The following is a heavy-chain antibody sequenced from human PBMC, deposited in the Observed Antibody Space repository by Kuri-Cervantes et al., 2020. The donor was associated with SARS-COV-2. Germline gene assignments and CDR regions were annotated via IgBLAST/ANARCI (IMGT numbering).Heavy chain of an antibody. Sequence: SETLSLTCTVSGVSISSYYWSWIRQPAGKGLEWIGRIYTSASTDYNPSLKSQVTMSVDTSKNQFSMKLSSVTAADTDVYYCSRLDGYIIFDYWGQGTLVTVSS. V-gene: IGHV4-4*07. D-gene: IGHD5-24*01. J-gene: IGHJ4*02. CDR2: IYTSAST. CDR1: GVSISSYY. CDR3: SRLDGYIIFDY.